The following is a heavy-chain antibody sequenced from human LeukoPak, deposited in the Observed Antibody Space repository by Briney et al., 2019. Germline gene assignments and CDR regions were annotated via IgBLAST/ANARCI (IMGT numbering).Heavy chain of an antibody. CDR1: GFPVSDTY. CDR3: ASRDYDFWSGYYNPDYAFDI. V-gene: IGHV4-30-4*01. J-gene: IGHJ3*02. CDR2: IYYSGST. Sequence: LRLSCAASGFPVSDTYMSWVRQAPGKGLEWIGYIYYSGSTYYNPSLKSRVTISVDTSKNQSSLKLSSVTAADTAVYYCASRDYDFWSGYYNPDYAFDIWGQGTMVTVSS. D-gene: IGHD3-3*01.